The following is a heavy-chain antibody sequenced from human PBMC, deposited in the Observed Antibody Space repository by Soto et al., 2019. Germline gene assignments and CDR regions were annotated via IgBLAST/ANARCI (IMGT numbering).Heavy chain of an antibody. CDR1: GGSVTGFY. CDR2: ILHSGNT. J-gene: IGHJ4*02. V-gene: IGHV4-59*08. CDR3: ARDNSGDRGNFDY. D-gene: IGHD7-27*01. Sequence: PSETLSLTCTVSGGSVTGFYWSWIRQPPGKGLEWIGYILHSGNTYYNPSLQSRVTISVDTSKNQFSLKLSSVTAADTAVYYCARDNSGDRGNFDYWGQGALVTVSS.